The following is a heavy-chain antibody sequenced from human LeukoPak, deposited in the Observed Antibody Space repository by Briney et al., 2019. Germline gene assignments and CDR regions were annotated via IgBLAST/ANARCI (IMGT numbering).Heavy chain of an antibody. D-gene: IGHD2-2*01. CDR3: ARERRYCSSTSCPERKERFYMDV. Sequence: SETLSLTCTVSSYSISSDYYWGWIRQPPGKGLEWIGSIYHSGSTYYNPSLESRVTISVDTSKNQFSLKLSSVTAADTAVYYCARERRYCSSTSCPERKERFYMDVWGKGTTVTVSS. V-gene: IGHV4-38-2*02. CDR1: SYSISSDYY. CDR2: IYHSGST. J-gene: IGHJ6*03.